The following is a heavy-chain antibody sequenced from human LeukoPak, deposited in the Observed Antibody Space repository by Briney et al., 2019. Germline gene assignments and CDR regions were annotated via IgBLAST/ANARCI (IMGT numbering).Heavy chain of an antibody. CDR3: ASLFWSGYYTRRNYGMDV. CDR1: GGSVSSGSYY. CDR2: IYYSGST. V-gene: IGHV4-31*03. J-gene: IGHJ6*02. Sequence: PSETLSLTCTVSGGSVSSGSYYWSWTRQPPGKGLEWIGYIYYSGSTYYNPSLKSRVTISVDTSKNQFSLKLSSVTAADTAVYYCASLFWSGYYTRRNYGMDVWGQGTTVTVSS. D-gene: IGHD3-3*01.